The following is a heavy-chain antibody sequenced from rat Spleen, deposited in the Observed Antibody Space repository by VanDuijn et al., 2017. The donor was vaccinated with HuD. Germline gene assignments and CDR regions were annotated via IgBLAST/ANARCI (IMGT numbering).Heavy chain of an antibody. V-gene: IGHV5-17*01. J-gene: IGHJ2*01. CDR3: ARHPQLGTYWYFDF. CDR2: ILYDDNNI. Sequence: EVQLVESGGGLVQPGKSLKLSCAASGFTFSQYAMAWVRQTPKKGLEWVATILYDDNNIYYRDSVKGRFTISRDNARSTLYLQMDSLRSEDTATYYCARHPQLGTYWYFDFWGQGVMVTVSS. CDR1: GFTFSQYA. D-gene: IGHD3-4*01.